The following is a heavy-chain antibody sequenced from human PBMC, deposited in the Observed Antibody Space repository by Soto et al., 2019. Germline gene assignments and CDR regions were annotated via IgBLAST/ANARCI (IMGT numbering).Heavy chain of an antibody. CDR3: AREKTSGAIAAAGTRASNWFDP. Sequence: PGGSLRLSCAASGFTFRNYGMNWVRQAPGKGLEWVSYIGIGSSTKYYADSVKGRFTISRDNAKNSLYLQMNSLRAEDTAVYYCAREKTSGAIAAAGTRASNWFDPWGQGTLVTV. CDR2: IGIGSSTK. J-gene: IGHJ5*02. D-gene: IGHD6-13*01. V-gene: IGHV3-48*01. CDR1: GFTFRNYG.